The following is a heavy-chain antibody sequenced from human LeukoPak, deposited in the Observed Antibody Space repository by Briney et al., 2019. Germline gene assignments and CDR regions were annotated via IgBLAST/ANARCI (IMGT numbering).Heavy chain of an antibody. CDR1: GFTFSRYW. J-gene: IGHJ4*02. CDR2: IKEDGSEA. CDR3: AREAFVGATDY. Sequence: GESLRLSCAAAGFTFSRYWMSWVRQATGKGLECVAKIKEDGSEAHYVDSVKGRFTISRDNAKESLYLQMNSLRAEDTAVYYCAREAFVGATDYWGQGTLVTVSS. V-gene: IGHV3-7*01. D-gene: IGHD1-26*01.